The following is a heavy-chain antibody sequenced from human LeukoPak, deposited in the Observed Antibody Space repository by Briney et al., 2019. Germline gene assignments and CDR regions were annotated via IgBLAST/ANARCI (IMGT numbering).Heavy chain of an antibody. J-gene: IGHJ4*02. CDR1: GGSISSSDYY. CDR3: ARIERSGYTYGYLAY. V-gene: IGHV4-39*07. Sequence: SETLSLTCTVSGGSISSSDYYWGWIRQPPGTGLEGIGSFSYGESTYDNPSLNSRVNISVDTSKSPFSLRLGSVTAADTAVYYCARIERSGYTYGYLAYWGQGTLVTVSS. CDR2: FSYGEST. D-gene: IGHD5-18*01.